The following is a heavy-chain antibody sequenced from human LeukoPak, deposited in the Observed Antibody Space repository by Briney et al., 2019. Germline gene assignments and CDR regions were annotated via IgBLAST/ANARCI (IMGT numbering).Heavy chain of an antibody. CDR2: IDSSGSSI. V-gene: IGHV3-48*03. CDR1: GFTITRNY. CDR3: ARDQGMTGAFDF. Sequence: GGSLRLSCEASGFTITRNYMTWVRQAPGKGLEWVSYIDSSGSSIYYADSVEGRFTISSDNVKNSLYLQMNSLRAEDTAVYYCARDQGMTGAFDFWGQGTVVTVS. J-gene: IGHJ3*01.